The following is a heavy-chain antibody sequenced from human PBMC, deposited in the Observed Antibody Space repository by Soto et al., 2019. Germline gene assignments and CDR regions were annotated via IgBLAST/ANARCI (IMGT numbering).Heavy chain of an antibody. Sequence: QVQLVQSGAEVKKPGSSVKVSCKASGGTFSSYAISWVRQAPVQGLEWMGGIIPIFGTANYAQKFQGRVTITADKSTSTAYMGLSSLRSEVTAVYYCAKSRDYYEWGVGCFAPWGQGTLVTVSS. V-gene: IGHV1-69*06. CDR2: IIPIFGTA. D-gene: IGHD3-22*01. CDR1: GGTFSSYA. J-gene: IGHJ5*02. CDR3: AKSRDYYEWGVGCFAP.